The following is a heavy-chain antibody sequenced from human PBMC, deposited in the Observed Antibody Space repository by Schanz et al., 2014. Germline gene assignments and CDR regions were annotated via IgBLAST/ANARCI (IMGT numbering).Heavy chain of an antibody. CDR1: GYTFSDYY. CDR2: INPNTGGT. CDR3: ARDYYDILTGYPYDTFDI. J-gene: IGHJ3*02. Sequence: QVQLVQSGAEVKKPGASVKVSCKASGYTFSDYYIHWVRQAPGQGLEWMGWINPNTGGTNYAQKFQGRVTMTRDTSISTAYMELRRLRSDDTAVYYCARDYYDILTGYPYDTFDIWGQGTMVTVSS. V-gene: IGHV1-2*02. D-gene: IGHD3-9*01.